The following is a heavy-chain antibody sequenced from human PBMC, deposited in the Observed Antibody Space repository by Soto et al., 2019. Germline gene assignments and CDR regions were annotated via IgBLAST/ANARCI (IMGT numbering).Heavy chain of an antibody. CDR1: GFICNSYG. V-gene: IGHV3-30*03. CDR2: ISYHGSDK. Sequence: PGGSLRLSCAASGFICNSYGRHWVRQAPGKGLEWVAVISYHGSDKYYTDSVKGRFTIARDNSKNTLYLQMNSLTIEDTAVFYCARSTSSTLNSYYGMDVWGQGTTVTVSS. D-gene: IGHD6-6*01. J-gene: IGHJ6*02. CDR3: ARSTSSTLNSYYGMDV.